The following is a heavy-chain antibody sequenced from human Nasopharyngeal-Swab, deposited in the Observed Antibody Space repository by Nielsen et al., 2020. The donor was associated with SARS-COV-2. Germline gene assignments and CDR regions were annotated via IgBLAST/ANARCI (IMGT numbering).Heavy chain of an antibody. V-gene: IGHV3-21*01. D-gene: IGHD3-3*01. CDR2: ISSSSSYI. CDR3: ARAQNVLRFLEWTQPFDY. Sequence: VRQMPGKGLEWVSSISSSSSYIYYADSVKGRFTISRDNAKNSLYLQMNSLRAEDTAVYYCARAQNVLRFLEWTQPFDYWGQGTLVTSPQ. J-gene: IGHJ4*02.